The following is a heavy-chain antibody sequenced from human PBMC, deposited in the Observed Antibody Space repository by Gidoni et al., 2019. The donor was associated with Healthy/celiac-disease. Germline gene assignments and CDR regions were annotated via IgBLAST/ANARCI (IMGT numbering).Heavy chain of an antibody. CDR3: ARGHYYYDSSGYPNNYFDY. V-gene: IGHV3-53*01. Sequence: EVQLVESGGGLIQPGGSLRLSCAASGFTVSSNYMSWVRQAPGKGLEWVSVIYSGGSTYYADSVKGRFTISRDNSKNTLYLQMNSLRAEDTAVYYCARGHYYYDSSGYPNNYFDYWGQGTLVTVSS. CDR2: IYSGGST. J-gene: IGHJ4*02. D-gene: IGHD3-22*01. CDR1: GFTVSSNY.